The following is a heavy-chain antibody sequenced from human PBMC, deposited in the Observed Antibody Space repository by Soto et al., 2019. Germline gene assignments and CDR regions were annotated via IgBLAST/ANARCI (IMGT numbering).Heavy chain of an antibody. V-gene: IGHV3-72*01. CDR1: GITLSDQY. CDR3: ARDGSHCSGGNGYSRLDY. CDR2: TRNKANSYTT. D-gene: IGHD2-15*01. Sequence: EVQLVESGGGLVQPGGSLRLSCAGSGITLSDQYMDWVRQAPGTGLEWVGRTRNKANSYTTEYAPSVKGRFTISSDDSKNSLYLQMNSLTTEDTAMYYCARDGSHCSGGNGYSRLDYGGQGTRVTVFS. J-gene: IGHJ4*02.